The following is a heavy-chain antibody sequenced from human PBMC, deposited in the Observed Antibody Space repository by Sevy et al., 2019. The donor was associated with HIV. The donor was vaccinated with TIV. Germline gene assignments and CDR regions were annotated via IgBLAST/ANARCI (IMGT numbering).Heavy chain of an antibody. V-gene: IGHV3-33*01. D-gene: IGHD3-22*01. Sequence: GGSLRLSCAASGFTFSNYGMHWVRQAPGKGLEWVAVIWNDGSNKYYADSVKSRFTISRDNYKNTLYLQMNSLRVEDTDVYFCARGGDFNDRSAKRDFDYWGQETLVTVSS. CDR1: GFTFSNYG. CDR2: IWNDGSNK. J-gene: IGHJ4*02. CDR3: ARGGDFNDRSAKRDFDY.